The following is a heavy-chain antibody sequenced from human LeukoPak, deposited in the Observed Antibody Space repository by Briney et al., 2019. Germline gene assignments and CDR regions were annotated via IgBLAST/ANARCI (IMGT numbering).Heavy chain of an antibody. D-gene: IGHD5-24*01. V-gene: IGHV4-61*01. CDR3: ARWLQLDDAFDI. CDR2: IYYSGST. CDR1: GGSVSSGSYY. Sequence: SETLSLTCTVSGGSVSSGSYYCSWSRQPPGKGLEWLGHIYYSGSTNYNPSLKSRVTISVDTSKNQFSLKLSSVTAADTAIYYCARWLQLDDAFDIWGQGTMVIVSS. J-gene: IGHJ3*02.